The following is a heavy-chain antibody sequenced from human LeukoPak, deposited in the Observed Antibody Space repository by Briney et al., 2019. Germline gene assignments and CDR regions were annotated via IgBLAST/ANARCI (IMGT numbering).Heavy chain of an antibody. J-gene: IGHJ3*02. Sequence: SETLSLTCTVSGGSISPYYWSWNRQPPGKGLEWIGYICYSGSTSYNPSLKTPVTLSIAPSNNQFSLRLTSVTAADTAVYYCARGTAWFGKLWARGTSDIWDQGTMVTVSS. CDR3: ARGTAWFGKLWARGTSDI. CDR2: ICYSGST. D-gene: IGHD3-10*01. CDR1: GGSISPYY. V-gene: IGHV4-59*01.